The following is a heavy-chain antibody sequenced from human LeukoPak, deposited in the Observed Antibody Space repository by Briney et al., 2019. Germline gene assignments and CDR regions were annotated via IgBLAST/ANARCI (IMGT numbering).Heavy chain of an antibody. CDR2: TYYRSKWYN. V-gene: IGHV6-1*01. Sequence: SQTLSLTCAISGDSVSSNSAAWNWIRQSPSRGLEWLGRTYYRSKWYNDYAVSVKSRITINPDTSKNQFSLQLNSVTPEDTAVYYCARGRGGTRWLPISYYYYGMDVWGQGTTVTVSS. CDR1: GDSVSSNSAA. CDR3: ARGRGGTRWLPISYYYYGMDV. D-gene: IGHD5-24*01. J-gene: IGHJ6*02.